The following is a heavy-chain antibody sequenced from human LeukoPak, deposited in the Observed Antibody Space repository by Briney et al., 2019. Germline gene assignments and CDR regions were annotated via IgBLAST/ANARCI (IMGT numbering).Heavy chain of an antibody. CDR2: INHSGST. CDR3: ARGAPYTVTAVGGWCFDL. D-gene: IGHD4-11*01. J-gene: IGHJ2*01. Sequence: SETLSLTCAVYGGSFSGYYWSWIRQPPGKGLEWIGEINHSGSTNYNPSLKSRVTISVDTSKNQFSLKLSSVTAADTAVYYCARGAPYTVTAVGGWCFDLWGRGTLVTVSS. V-gene: IGHV4-34*01. CDR1: GGSFSGYY.